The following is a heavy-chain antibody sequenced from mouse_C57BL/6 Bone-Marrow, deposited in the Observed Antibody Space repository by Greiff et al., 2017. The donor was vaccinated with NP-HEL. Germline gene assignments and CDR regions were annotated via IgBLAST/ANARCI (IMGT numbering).Heavy chain of an antibody. J-gene: IGHJ1*03. Sequence: EVKLVESGAELVRPGASVKLSCTASGFNIKDDYMHWVKQRPEQGLEWIGWIDPENGDTEYASKFQGKATITADTSSNTAYLQLSSLTSEDTAVYYCTLRLLRYPNVWGTGTTVTVSS. CDR1: GFNIKDDY. CDR3: TLRLLRYPNV. D-gene: IGHD1-1*01. CDR2: IDPENGDT. V-gene: IGHV14-4*01.